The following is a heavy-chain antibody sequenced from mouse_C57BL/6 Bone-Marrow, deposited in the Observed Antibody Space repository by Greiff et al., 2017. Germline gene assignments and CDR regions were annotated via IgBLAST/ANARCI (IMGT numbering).Heavy chain of an antibody. CDR2: IDPSDSET. CDR3: ARRDYGSSLDY. V-gene: IGHV1-52*01. J-gene: IGHJ2*01. CDR1: GYTFTSYW. D-gene: IGHD1-1*01. Sequence: QVQLKQPGAELVRPGSSVKLSCKASGYTFTSYWMHWVKQRPIQGLEWIGNIDPSDSETQYNQKFKDKATLTVDKSSSTAYMQLSSLTSEDAAVYYCARRDYGSSLDYWGQGTTLTVSS.